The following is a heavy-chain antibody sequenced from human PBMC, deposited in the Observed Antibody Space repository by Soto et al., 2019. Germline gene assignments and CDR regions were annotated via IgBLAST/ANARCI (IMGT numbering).Heavy chain of an antibody. J-gene: IGHJ4*02. CDR2: IYYSGST. V-gene: IGHV4-31*03. D-gene: IGHD5-18*01. CDR1: GGSISSGGYY. CDR3: ARFGYSYGKDFDY. Sequence: QVQLQESGPGLVKPSQTLSLTCTVSGGSISSGGYYWSWIRQHPGKGLEWIGYIYYSGSTYYNPSLMSRVTISVDTSKNQFSLKLSSVTAADTAVYYCARFGYSYGKDFDYWGQGTLVTVSS.